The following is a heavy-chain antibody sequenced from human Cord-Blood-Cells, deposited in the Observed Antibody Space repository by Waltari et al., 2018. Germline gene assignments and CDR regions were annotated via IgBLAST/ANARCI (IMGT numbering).Heavy chain of an antibody. D-gene: IGHD3-10*01. CDR1: GGSFSGYY. Sequence: QVQLQQWGAGLLKPSETLSLTCAVYGGSFSGYYWSWIRQPPGKGLEWIGETNHSGSTNYNPSLKSRVTISVDTSKNQFSLKLSSVTAADTAVYYCARGPITMVRGVIPYYWGQGTLVTVSS. J-gene: IGHJ4*02. CDR3: ARGPITMVRGVIPYY. V-gene: IGHV4-34*01. CDR2: TNHSGST.